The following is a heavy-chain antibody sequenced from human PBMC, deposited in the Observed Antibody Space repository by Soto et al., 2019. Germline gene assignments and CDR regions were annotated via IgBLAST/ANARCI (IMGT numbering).Heavy chain of an antibody. CDR3: ATVSLMVRGVITNFDY. J-gene: IGHJ4*02. CDR1: GYTLTELS. CDR2: FDPEDGET. D-gene: IGHD3-10*01. Sequence: ASVKVSCKVSGYTLTELSMHWVRQAPGKGLEWMGGFDPEDGETIYAQKFQGRVTMTEDTSTDTAYMELSSLRSEDTAVYYCATVSLMVRGVITNFDYWGQGTLVTVSS. V-gene: IGHV1-24*01.